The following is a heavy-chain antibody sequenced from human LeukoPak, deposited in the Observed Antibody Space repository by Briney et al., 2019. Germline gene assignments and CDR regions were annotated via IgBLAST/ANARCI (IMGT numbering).Heavy chain of an antibody. CDR2: IGSSGSTI. V-gene: IGHV3-11*01. Sequence: TGGSLRLSCAASGFTFSDYYMSWIRQAPGKGLEWVSYIGSSGSTIYYADSVKGRFTISRDNAKNSLYLQMNSLRAEDTAVYYCARDPGSSPAFDIWGQGTMVTVSS. D-gene: IGHD1-14*01. CDR1: GFTFSDYY. CDR3: ARDPGSSPAFDI. J-gene: IGHJ3*02.